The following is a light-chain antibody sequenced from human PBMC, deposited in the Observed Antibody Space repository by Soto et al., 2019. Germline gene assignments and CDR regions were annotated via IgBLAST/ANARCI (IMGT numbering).Light chain of an antibody. CDR1: QDIRKY. Sequence: DIQMTQSPSSLSASIGDRVTITCQASQDIRKYLNWYHQKPGRAPKLLIYGASNLETGVPSRFSGSGYGTDFIFTISSLQPEDIATYFCQQYDNLPPFTFGPGTKVAIK. CDR2: GAS. J-gene: IGKJ3*01. V-gene: IGKV1-33*01. CDR3: QQYDNLPPFT.